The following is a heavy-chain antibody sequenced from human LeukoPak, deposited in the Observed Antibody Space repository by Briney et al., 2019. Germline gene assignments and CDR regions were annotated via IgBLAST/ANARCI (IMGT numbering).Heavy chain of an antibody. V-gene: IGHV3-30*02. D-gene: IGHD3-16*01. Sequence: GGSLRLSCAASGFIFSSYGIHWVRQAPGKGLEWVAFLLYDGSNKDYADSVKGRFTLSRDTSKNTVYLQMNSLRLEDTAIYYCAKDLGNWGQGTLVAVSS. J-gene: IGHJ4*02. CDR3: AKDLGN. CDR2: LLYDGSNK. CDR1: GFIFSSYG.